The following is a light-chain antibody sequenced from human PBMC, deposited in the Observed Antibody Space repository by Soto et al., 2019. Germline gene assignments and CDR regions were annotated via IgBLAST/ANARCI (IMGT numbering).Light chain of an antibody. J-gene: IGLJ2*01. CDR3: QTGGTGIQV. V-gene: IGLV4-69*01. CDR1: SGHSSYA. CDR2: LNSDGSH. Sequence: QPVLTQSPSASASLGASVKLTCTLNSGHSSYAIAWHQQQPEKGPRYLMKLNSDGSHSKGDGIPDRFSGSSSGAERYLTISSLQSEDEADYYCQTGGTGIQVFGGGTKLTVL.